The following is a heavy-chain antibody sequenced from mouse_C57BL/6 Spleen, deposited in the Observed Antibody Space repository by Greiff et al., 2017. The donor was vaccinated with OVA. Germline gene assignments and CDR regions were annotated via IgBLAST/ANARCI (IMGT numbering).Heavy chain of an antibody. J-gene: IGHJ4*01. CDR2: IYPGDGDT. CDR1: GYAFSSYW. V-gene: IGHV1-80*01. D-gene: IGHD1-1*01. CDR3: ARRGGDSVVANAMDY. Sequence: QVQLQQSGAELVEPGASVKISCKASGYAFSSYWMNWVKQRPGKGLEWIGQIYPGDGDTNYNGKFKGKATLTADKSSSTAYMQLSSLTSEDSAVYFCARRGGDSVVANAMDYWGQGTSVTVSS.